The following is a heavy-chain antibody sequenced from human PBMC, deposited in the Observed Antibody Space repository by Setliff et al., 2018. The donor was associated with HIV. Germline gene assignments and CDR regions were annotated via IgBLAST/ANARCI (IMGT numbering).Heavy chain of an antibody. V-gene: IGHV1-2*04. Sequence: ASVKVSCKASGYTFTGYYMHWVRQAPGQGLEWMGWINPNSDGTNYAQKFQGWITMTRDTSISTAYMGLSRLRSDDTAVYYCARGMDYYDTSGYYQYYFDYWGQGTLVTVSS. CDR1: GYTFTGYY. CDR2: INPNSDGT. D-gene: IGHD3-22*01. J-gene: IGHJ4*02. CDR3: ARGMDYYDTSGYYQYYFDY.